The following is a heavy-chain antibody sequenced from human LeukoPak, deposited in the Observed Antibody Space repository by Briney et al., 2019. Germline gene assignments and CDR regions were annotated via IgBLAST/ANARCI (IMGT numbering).Heavy chain of an antibody. CDR2: ISSSSSTK. Sequence: GGSLRLSCAASGFTFSSYSMNWVRQAPGKGLEWVSSISSSSSTKYYADSVKGRFTISRDNAKNSLYLQMNSLRDEDTAVYYCASPRYCSGGICYNFGYWGQGTLVTVSS. D-gene: IGHD2-15*01. J-gene: IGHJ4*02. CDR1: GFTFSSYS. V-gene: IGHV3-48*02. CDR3: ASPRYCSGGICYNFGY.